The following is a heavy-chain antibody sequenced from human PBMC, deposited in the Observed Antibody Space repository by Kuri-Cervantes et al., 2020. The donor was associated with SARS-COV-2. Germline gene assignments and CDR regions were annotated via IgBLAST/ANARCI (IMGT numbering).Heavy chain of an antibody. D-gene: IGHD6-13*01. CDR1: GFTFSSYS. Sequence: GESLKISCAASGFTFSSYSMNWVRQAPGKGLEWVASISSSSSYIYYADSVKGRFTISRDNTKNSLYLQMNSLRAEETAVYYWAREGRIAAAGRYYYYYIDVWGKGTTVTVSS. CDR2: ISSSSSYI. CDR3: AREGRIAAAGRYYYYYIDV. J-gene: IGHJ6*03. V-gene: IGHV3-21*01.